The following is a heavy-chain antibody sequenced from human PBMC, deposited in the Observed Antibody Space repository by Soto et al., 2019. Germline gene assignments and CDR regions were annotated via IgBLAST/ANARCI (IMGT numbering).Heavy chain of an antibody. Sequence: SGPTLVNPTQTLTLTCPFSGFSLSTSGMCVSWIRQPPGKALEWLALIDWDDDKYYSTSLKTRLTISKDTSKNQVVLTMTNMDPVDTATYYCARTEIVGAYYYGMDVWGQGTTVTVSS. CDR2: IDWDDDK. CDR1: GFSLSTSGMC. J-gene: IGHJ6*02. V-gene: IGHV2-70*01. CDR3: ARTEIVGAYYYGMDV. D-gene: IGHD1-26*01.